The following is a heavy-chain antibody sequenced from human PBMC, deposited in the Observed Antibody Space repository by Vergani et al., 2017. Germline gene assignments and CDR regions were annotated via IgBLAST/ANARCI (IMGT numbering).Heavy chain of an antibody. V-gene: IGHV4-39*07. CDR3: ARDRGYSYGRGTMDY. Sequence: QLQLQESGPGLVKPSETLSLTCTVSGGSISSSSYYWGWIRQPPGKGLEWIGSIYYSGSTYYNPSLKSRVTILVDTSKNQFSLKLSSVTAADTAVYYCARDRGYSYGRGTMDYWGQGTLVTVSS. D-gene: IGHD5-18*01. CDR2: IYYSGST. J-gene: IGHJ4*02. CDR1: GGSISSSSYY.